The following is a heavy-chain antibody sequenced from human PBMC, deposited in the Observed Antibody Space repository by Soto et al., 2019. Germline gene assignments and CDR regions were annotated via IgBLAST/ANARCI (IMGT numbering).Heavy chain of an antibody. CDR3: ARENCSGPRWLQDSYYYYNHGMDV. Sequence: ASVKVSCKASGYTFTSYGISWVRQTPGQALEWMGWISAYNGNRNYAQKDQGRDTRTTVATTSTDYRELRSLGTEDTAVYYCARENCSGPRWLQDSYYYYNHGMDVWGQGTTVNV. CDR1: GYTFTSYG. D-gene: IGHD3-10*02. CDR2: ISAYNGNR. V-gene: IGHV1-18*04. J-gene: IGHJ6*02.